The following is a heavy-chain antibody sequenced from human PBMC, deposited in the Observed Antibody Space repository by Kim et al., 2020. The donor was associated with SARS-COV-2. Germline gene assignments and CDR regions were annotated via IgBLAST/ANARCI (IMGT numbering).Heavy chain of an antibody. J-gene: IGHJ6*02. CDR1: GGSISSGGYY. CDR2: IYYSGST. V-gene: IGHV4-31*03. Sequence: SETLSLTCTVSGGSISSGGYYWSWIRQHPGKGLEWIGYIYYSGSTYYNPSLKSRVTISVDTSKNQFSLKLSSVTAADTAVYYCARDSTAITYYYYGMDVWGQGTTVTVSS. D-gene: IGHD2-2*02. CDR3: ARDSTAITYYYYGMDV.